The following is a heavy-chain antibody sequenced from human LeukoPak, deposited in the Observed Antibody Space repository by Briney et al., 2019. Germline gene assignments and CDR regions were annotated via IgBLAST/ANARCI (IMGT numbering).Heavy chain of an antibody. CDR2: ISTYNGNT. J-gene: IGHJ4*02. V-gene: IGHV1-18*01. Sequence: GASVKVSCKTSGYTFTSDGITWVRQAPGQGLEWMGWISTYNGNTYYAQKFQGRATMTTDTSTRTGYMELRNLKSDDTAVYYCARDKEYSSGWYWGFDYWGQGTLVTVSS. D-gene: IGHD6-19*01. CDR3: ARDKEYSSGWYWGFDY. CDR1: GYTFTSDG.